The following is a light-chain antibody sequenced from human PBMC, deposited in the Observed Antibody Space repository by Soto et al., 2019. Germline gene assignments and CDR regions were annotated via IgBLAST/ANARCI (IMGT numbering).Light chain of an antibody. Sequence: ETVLAQSPATLSLSPGERATLSCRASQNVGNYLSWYQQKPGRAPRLLTYDASSRATGIPARFSGSGSGTDFTLTISSLEPEDFAVYYCQQRSNWPLTFGGGTKVEIK. CDR3: QQRSNWPLT. CDR1: QNVGNY. J-gene: IGKJ4*01. CDR2: DAS. V-gene: IGKV3-11*01.